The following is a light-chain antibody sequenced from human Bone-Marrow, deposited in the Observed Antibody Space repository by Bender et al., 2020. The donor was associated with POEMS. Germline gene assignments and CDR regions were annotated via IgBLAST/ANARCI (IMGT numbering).Light chain of an antibody. Sequence: QSALTQPPSASGSPGQSVTISCPGTRSDVGGYKFVSWYQQYPGKAPKLLIYEVNQRPSGVPDHFPGAKSGNTAYLTVSGLLAEDEADYYCCAYAGGKRVFGGGTRLTVL. CDR3: CAYAGGKRV. CDR2: EVN. CDR1: RSDVGGYKF. V-gene: IGLV2-8*01. J-gene: IGLJ3*02.